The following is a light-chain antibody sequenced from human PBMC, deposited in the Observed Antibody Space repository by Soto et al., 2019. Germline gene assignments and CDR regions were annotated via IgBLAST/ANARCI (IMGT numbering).Light chain of an antibody. CDR3: CSYTKRSTRV. Sequence: QSALSQPASVSGSPGQSITISCTGTSADIGAYKFVSWYQQHPGKAPKLMIYDVSGRPSGVSHRFSGSKSGNTASLTISGLQPEDEADYYCCSYTKRSTRVFGSGTKVTVL. V-gene: IGLV2-14*03. J-gene: IGLJ1*01. CDR2: DVS. CDR1: SADIGAYKF.